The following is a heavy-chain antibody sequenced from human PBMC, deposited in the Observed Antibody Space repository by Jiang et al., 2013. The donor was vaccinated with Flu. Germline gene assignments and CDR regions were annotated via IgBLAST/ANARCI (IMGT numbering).Heavy chain of an antibody. D-gene: IGHD1-26*01. CDR2: INPSGGST. CDR3: AREHSWELRTETFDY. CDR1: GYTFTSYY. V-gene: IGHV1-46*01. J-gene: IGHJ4*02. Sequence: GAEVKKPGASVKVSCKASGYTFTSYYMHWVRQAPGQGLEWMGIINPSGGSTSYAQKFQGRVTMTRDTSTSTVYMELSSLRSEDTAVYYCAREHSWELRTETFDYWGQGTLVTVSS.